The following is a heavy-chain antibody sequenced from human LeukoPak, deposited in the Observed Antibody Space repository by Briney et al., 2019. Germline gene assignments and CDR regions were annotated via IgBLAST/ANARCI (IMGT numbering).Heavy chain of an antibody. CDR1: GGSISSYY. CDR3: ARRHYYGSGSPTDGMDV. D-gene: IGHD3-10*01. J-gene: IGHJ6*02. V-gene: IGHV4-59*08. Sequence: PSETLSLTCTVSGGSISSYYWSWIRQPPGKGLEWFGYIYYSGSTNYNPSLKSRVTISLDTSKNQFSLNLTSVTAADTAVYYCARRHYYGSGSPTDGMDVWGQGTTVTVSS. CDR2: IYYSGST.